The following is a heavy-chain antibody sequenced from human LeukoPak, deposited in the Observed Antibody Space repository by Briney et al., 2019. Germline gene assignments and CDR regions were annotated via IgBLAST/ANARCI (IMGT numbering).Heavy chain of an antibody. V-gene: IGHV4-39*01. CDR2: IYYSGST. D-gene: IGHD2-21*01. J-gene: IGHJ4*02. Sequence: SETLSLTCTVSGGSISISSFYWGWIRQPPGKGLEWIGSIYYSGSTYYNPSLKSRVTISVDTSKNQFSLKLSSVTAADTAVYYCARHPFYGGGDLWGQGTLVTVSS. CDR3: ARHPFYGGGDL. CDR1: GGSISISSFY.